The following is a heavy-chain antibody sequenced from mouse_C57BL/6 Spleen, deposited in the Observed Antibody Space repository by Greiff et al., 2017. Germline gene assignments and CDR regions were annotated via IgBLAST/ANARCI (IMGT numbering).Heavy chain of an antibody. Sequence: VQLQESGPGLVAPSQSLSITCTVSGFSLTSYSISWVRQPPGKGLEWLGVIWTGGGTNYNSALKARLSIITDNSKSQVFLKMNSLQTDDTARYYCARNDGNYCDYAMDYWGKGTSVTVSS. CDR1: GFSLTSYS. J-gene: IGHJ4*01. CDR3: ARNDGNYCDYAMDY. D-gene: IGHD2-1*01. CDR2: IWTGGGT. V-gene: IGHV2-9-1*01.